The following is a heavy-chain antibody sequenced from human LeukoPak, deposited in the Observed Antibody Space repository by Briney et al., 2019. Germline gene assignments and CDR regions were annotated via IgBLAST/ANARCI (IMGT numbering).Heavy chain of an antibody. V-gene: IGHV3-21*04. CDR1: GFTFSGYV. CDR2: ITFSSSHI. D-gene: IGHD3-10*01. Sequence: GGSLRLSCAASGFTFSGYVMTWVRQAPGKGLECVSSITFSSSHIYYADSVKGRSTISRDNSQNTMYLQMNGLRAEDTAVYYCATWPGAWYGEDYWGQGTLVTVSS. CDR3: ATWPGAWYGEDY. J-gene: IGHJ4*02.